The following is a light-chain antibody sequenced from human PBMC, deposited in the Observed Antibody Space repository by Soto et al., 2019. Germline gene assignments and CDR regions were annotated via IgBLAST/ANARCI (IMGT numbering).Light chain of an antibody. Sequence: DIQMTQSPSSVSASVGDKVTITCRASLGINSRLAWYQQKPGKAPKFLIYAASSLESGVPSRFSGSGSGTEFTLTISSLQPEDFATYYCQQTNSFPFTFGPGTKVDIK. CDR1: LGINSR. J-gene: IGKJ3*01. CDR3: QQTNSFPFT. CDR2: AAS. V-gene: IGKV1D-12*01.